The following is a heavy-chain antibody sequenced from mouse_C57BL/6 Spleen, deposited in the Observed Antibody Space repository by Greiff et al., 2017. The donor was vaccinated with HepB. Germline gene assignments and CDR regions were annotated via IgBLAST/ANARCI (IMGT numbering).Heavy chain of an antibody. D-gene: IGHD1-1*01. V-gene: IGHV3-3*01. Sequence: EVKLMESGPSLVRPSQTLSLTCTVTGFSINSDCYWIWIRQFPGNKLEYIGYTFYSGITYYNPSLESRTYITRDTSKNQFSLKLSSVTTEDTATYYCARGVYYYGSRDYAMDYWGQGTSVTVSS. CDR2: TFYSGIT. CDR1: GFSINSDCY. J-gene: IGHJ4*01. CDR3: ARGVYYYGSRDYAMDY.